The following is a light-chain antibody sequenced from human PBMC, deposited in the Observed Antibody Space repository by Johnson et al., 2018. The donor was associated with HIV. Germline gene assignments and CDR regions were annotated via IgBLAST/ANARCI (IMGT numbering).Light chain of an antibody. Sequence: QSVLTQPPSVSAAPGQKVSISCSGSSSNIGNNYVSWYQQLPGTAPKLLIYDNNRRPSGIPDRFSASKSGASATLGITGLQTGDEADYYCGTWDSSLTSGGSFGTGTKVTVL. J-gene: IGLJ1*01. V-gene: IGLV1-51*01. CDR1: SSNIGNNY. CDR3: GTWDSSLTSGGS. CDR2: DNN.